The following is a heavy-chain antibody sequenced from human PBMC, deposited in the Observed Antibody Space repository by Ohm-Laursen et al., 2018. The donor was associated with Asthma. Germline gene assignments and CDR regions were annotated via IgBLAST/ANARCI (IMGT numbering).Heavy chain of an antibody. Sequence: GSLRLSCAASGFTFSSYWMHWVRQAPGKGLVWVSRINSDGSSTSYADSVKGRFTISRDNAKNTLYLQMNSLRAEDTAVYYCAKSKGGDAFDIWGQGTMVTVSS. CDR2: INSDGSST. CDR1: GFTFSSYW. V-gene: IGHV3-74*01. D-gene: IGHD1-26*01. CDR3: AKSKGGDAFDI. J-gene: IGHJ3*02.